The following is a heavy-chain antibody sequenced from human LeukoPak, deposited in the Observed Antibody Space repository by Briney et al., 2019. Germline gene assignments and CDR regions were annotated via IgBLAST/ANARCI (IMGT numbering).Heavy chain of an antibody. CDR3: ARDSSSSGIPDY. V-gene: IGHV1-69*13. J-gene: IGHJ4*02. CDR1: GYTFTSYG. Sequence: ASVKVSCKTSGYTFTSYGISWVRQAPGQGLEWMGGIIPIFGTANYAQKFQGRVTITADESTSTAYMELSSLRSEDTAVYYCARDSSSSGIPDYWGQGTLVTVSS. D-gene: IGHD6-13*01. CDR2: IIPIFGTA.